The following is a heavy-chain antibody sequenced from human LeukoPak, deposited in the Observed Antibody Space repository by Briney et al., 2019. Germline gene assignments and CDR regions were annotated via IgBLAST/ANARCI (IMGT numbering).Heavy chain of an antibody. CDR2: ISGSGGST. D-gene: IGHD6-13*01. J-gene: IGHJ4*02. Sequence: GGSLRLSCAASGFTFSSYAMSWVRQAPGKGLEWVSAISGSGGSTYYADSVKGRFTISRDNSKNTLYLQMNSLRAEDTAVYYCAKEAADIAAAGTSGFDYWGQGTLVTVSS. CDR3: AKEAADIAAAGTSGFDY. V-gene: IGHV3-23*01. CDR1: GFTFSSYA.